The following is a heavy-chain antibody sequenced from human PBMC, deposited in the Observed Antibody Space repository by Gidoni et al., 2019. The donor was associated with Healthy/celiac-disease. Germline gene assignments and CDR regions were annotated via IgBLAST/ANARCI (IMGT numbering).Heavy chain of an antibody. CDR1: GFTFSSYE. D-gene: IGHD6-13*01. Sequence: EVQLVESGGGLVQPGGSLRLSCAASGFTFSSYEMNWVRQAPGKGLEWVSYISSSGSTIYYADAVKGRFTISRDNAKNSLYLQMNSLRAEDTAVYYCARAPYSSSWYGWFDPWGQGTLVTVSS. J-gene: IGHJ5*02. CDR3: ARAPYSSSWYGWFDP. V-gene: IGHV3-48*03. CDR2: ISSSGSTI.